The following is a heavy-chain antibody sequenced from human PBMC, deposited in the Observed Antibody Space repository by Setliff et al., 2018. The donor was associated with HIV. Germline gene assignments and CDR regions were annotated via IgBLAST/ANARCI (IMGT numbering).Heavy chain of an antibody. Sequence: SETLSLTCAVSGGSMSSYYWSWIRQTPGKGLEWIGYIYASGSTKYNPSLESRVTISVDTSKNQFSLKLSSVTAADTAVYYCARDGPHCITSSCRGAWFDPWGQGTLVTVSS. D-gene: IGHD2-2*01. CDR3: ARDGPHCITSSCRGAWFDP. CDR2: IYASGST. V-gene: IGHV4-59*12. CDR1: GGSMSSYY. J-gene: IGHJ5*02.